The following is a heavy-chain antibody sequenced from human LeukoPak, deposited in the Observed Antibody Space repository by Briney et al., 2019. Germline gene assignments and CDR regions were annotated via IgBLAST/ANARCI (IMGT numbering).Heavy chain of an antibody. J-gene: IGHJ6*03. CDR3: ARLHWESGGIYFYYYMDV. Sequence: ASVKVSCKASGYTFTSYDINWVWQAPGQGLEWMASMNPNNGNTAYARKFQGRVTMTRDTSIGTAYLELSALRSEDTAVYYCARLHWESGGIYFYYYMDVWGKGTTVTVSS. D-gene: IGHD3-16*01. CDR1: GYTFTSYD. CDR2: MNPNNGNT. V-gene: IGHV1-8*01.